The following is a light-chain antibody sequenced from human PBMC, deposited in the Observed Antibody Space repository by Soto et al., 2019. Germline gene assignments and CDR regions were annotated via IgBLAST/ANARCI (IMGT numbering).Light chain of an antibody. Sequence: QSALTQPPSASGSPGQSVTISCTGTSSDVGGYTYVSWYHQHPGKTPKLIIYEVSSRPSGVPDRFSGSKSGNTASLTVSGLQAEDEADYYCCSYAGSNNLVFGAGTKLTVL. V-gene: IGLV2-8*01. CDR3: CSYAGSNNLV. CDR2: EVS. J-gene: IGLJ2*01. CDR1: SSDVGGYTY.